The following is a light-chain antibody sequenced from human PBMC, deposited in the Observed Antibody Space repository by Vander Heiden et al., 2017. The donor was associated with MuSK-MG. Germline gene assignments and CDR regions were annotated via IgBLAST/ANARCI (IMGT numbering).Light chain of an antibody. CDR1: QAISSY. Sequence: DIPLTQSPSFLSASVGDRVTVTCRASQAISSYLAWYQQKPGKPPKLLIYAASTLQSGVPSRFSGSGSGTEFTLTISSLQPEDFATYYCQQLNSYPFTFGGGTKVEMK. J-gene: IGKJ4*01. V-gene: IGKV1-9*01. CDR3: QQLNSYPFT. CDR2: AAS.